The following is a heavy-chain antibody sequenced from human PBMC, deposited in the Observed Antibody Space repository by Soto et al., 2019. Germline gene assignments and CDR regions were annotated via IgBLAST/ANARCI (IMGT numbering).Heavy chain of an antibody. D-gene: IGHD3-22*01. CDR2: ISSTATYT. J-gene: IGHJ4*02. CDR1: GFRFSDYY. Sequence: QVQLVESGGGLVKPGGSLRLSCAASGFRFSDYYMNWIRQAPGKGLEWLSYISSTATYTNYADFVRGRFTISRDSAKNSLYLDMNGLRAEDTAVYYCARARLVVEGRFDYWGQGTLVTVSS. CDR3: ARARLVVEGRFDY. V-gene: IGHV3-11*06.